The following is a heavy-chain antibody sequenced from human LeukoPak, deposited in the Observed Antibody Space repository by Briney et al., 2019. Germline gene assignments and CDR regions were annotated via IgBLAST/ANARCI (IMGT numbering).Heavy chain of an antibody. CDR3: ARDGGGYCSSTSCRGDY. J-gene: IGHJ4*02. Sequence: ASVKVSCKASGYTFTGYYMHWVRQAPGQGLEWMGWINPNSGGTNYAQKFQGRVTMTRDTSISTAYMELSRLRSEDTAVYYCARDGGGYCSSTSCRGDYWGQGTLVTVSS. CDR2: INPNSGGT. CDR1: GYTFTGYY. V-gene: IGHV1-2*02. D-gene: IGHD2-2*01.